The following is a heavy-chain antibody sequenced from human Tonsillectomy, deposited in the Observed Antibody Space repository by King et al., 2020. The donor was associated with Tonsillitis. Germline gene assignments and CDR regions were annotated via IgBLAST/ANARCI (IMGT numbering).Heavy chain of an antibody. CDR1: GFTFSSYS. CDR3: ARDRFLAWLLSNYYYYMDV. J-gene: IGHJ6*03. V-gene: IGHV3-21*01. D-gene: IGHD3-3*01. CDR2: ISSSSSYI. Sequence: VQLVESGGGLVKPGGSLRLSCAASGFTFSSYSMNWVRQAPGKGLEWVSSISSSSSYIYYADSLKGRFTISRDNAKNSLYLQMNSLRAEDTAVYYCARDRFLAWLLSNYYYYMDVWGKGTTVTVSS.